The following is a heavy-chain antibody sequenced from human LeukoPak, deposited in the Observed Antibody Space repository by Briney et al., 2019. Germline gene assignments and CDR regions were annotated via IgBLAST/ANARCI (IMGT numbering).Heavy chain of an antibody. D-gene: IGHD1-26*01. CDR1: GGSFSGYY. J-gene: IGHJ6*03. CDR2: INHSGST. CDR3: ARRTNSGSSYYYYYYMDV. Sequence: SETLSLTCAVYGGSFSGYYWSWIRQPPGKGLEWIGKINHSGSTNYNPSLKSRVTISVDTSKNQFSLKLSSVTAADTAVYYCARRTNSGSSYYYYYYMDVWGKGTTVTVSS. V-gene: IGHV4-34*01.